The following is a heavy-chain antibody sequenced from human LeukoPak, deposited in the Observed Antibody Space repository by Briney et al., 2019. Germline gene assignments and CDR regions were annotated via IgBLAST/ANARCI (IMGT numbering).Heavy chain of an antibody. CDR2: INPNSGGT. CDR3: ASLRLAKELVRGWWYFDY. CDR1: GYTFTGYY. Sequence: GASVKVSCKVSGYTFTGYYMHWVRQAPGQGLEWMGWINPNSGGTNYAQKFQGRVTMTRDTSISTAYMELSRLRSDDTAVYYCASLRLAKELVRGWWYFDYWGQGTLVTVSS. D-gene: IGHD6-13*01. J-gene: IGHJ4*02. V-gene: IGHV1-2*02.